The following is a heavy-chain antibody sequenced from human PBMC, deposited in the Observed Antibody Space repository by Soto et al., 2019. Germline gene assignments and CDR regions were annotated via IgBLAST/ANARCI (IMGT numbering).Heavy chain of an antibody. CDR1: GFTFSSYA. J-gene: IGHJ4*02. V-gene: IGHV3-23*01. CDR2: MSGAGRSS. Sequence: DVQLLESGGDLVQPGGSLRLSCAASGFTFSSYAMSWVRQAPGKGLEWVSSMSGAGRSSYDADSVKGRFTISRDNSKNTLFLLMNNLRAEDTALYYCAKVPIFGVKNIYDYWGQGTLVTVSS. CDR3: AKVPIFGVKNIYDY. D-gene: IGHD3-3*01.